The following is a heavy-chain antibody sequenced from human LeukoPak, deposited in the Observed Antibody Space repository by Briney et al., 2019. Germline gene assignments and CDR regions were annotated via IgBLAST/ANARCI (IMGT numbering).Heavy chain of an antibody. CDR3: ARTTTKYNTYDY. J-gene: IGHJ4*02. Sequence: SETLSLTCTVSGGSIRGSYWSWIRQPPGKGLEWIGYIYYSGSTDYNPSLKSRVTISVDTSKNQFSLKLNSMTAADTAVYYCARTTTKYNTYDYWGQGALVTVSS. D-gene: IGHD4-17*01. V-gene: IGHV4-59*01. CDR1: GGSIRGSY. CDR2: IYYSGST.